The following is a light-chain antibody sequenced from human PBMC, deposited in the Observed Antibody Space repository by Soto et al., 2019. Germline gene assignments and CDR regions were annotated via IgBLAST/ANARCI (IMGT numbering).Light chain of an antibody. CDR1: SSDVGGYNS. Sequence: QSALTPPPSASGSPGQSVPISCTGTSSDVGGYNSVSWYQQHPGKAPKLMIYEVSMRPSGVPDRFSGSKSGNTASLTVSGLQAEDEADYYCSSYAGSNNLVFGGGTKVTVL. CDR2: EVS. V-gene: IGLV2-8*01. CDR3: SSYAGSNNLV. J-gene: IGLJ2*01.